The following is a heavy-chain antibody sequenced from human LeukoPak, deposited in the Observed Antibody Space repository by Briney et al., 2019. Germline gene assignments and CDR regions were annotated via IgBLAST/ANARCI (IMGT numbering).Heavy chain of an antibody. Sequence: PSETLSLTCTVSGGSISSHYWSWNRQPPGKGLEWIGYIYYSGSTNYNPSLKSRVTISVDTSKNQFSLKLSSVTAADTAVYYCARGYYYDSSGYYWPLDYWGQGTLVTVSS. J-gene: IGHJ4*02. CDR1: GGSISSHY. CDR3: ARGYYYDSSGYYWPLDY. D-gene: IGHD3-22*01. V-gene: IGHV4-59*11. CDR2: IYYSGST.